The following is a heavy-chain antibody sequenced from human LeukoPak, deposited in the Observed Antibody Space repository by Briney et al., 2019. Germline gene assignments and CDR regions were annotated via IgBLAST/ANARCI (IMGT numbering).Heavy chain of an antibody. CDR1: GGSISSGVSY. V-gene: IGHV4-31*03. CDR3: AREAVASPKFDC. CDR2: IYYSGST. D-gene: IGHD5-12*01. Sequence: TPSETLSLTCTVSGGSISSGVSYWSWIRQHPGKGLEWIGYIYYSGSTYYNPSLKSRLTISVDTSKNQFSLELSSVTAADTAVYYCAREAVASPKFDCWGQGTLVTVSS. J-gene: IGHJ4*02.